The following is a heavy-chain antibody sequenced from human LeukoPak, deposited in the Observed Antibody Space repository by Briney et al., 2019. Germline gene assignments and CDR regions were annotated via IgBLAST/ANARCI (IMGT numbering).Heavy chain of an antibody. Sequence: GRSLRLSCAASGFTFSSYGMHWVRQAPGKGLEWVAVISYDGSNKYYADSVKGRFTISRDNSKNTLYMEMSSLRPEDTAVYYCARPIDNGSGSYYFPYWGQGTLVTVSS. CDR3: ARPIDNGSGSYYFPY. CDR2: ISYDGSNK. CDR1: GFTFSSYG. D-gene: IGHD3-10*01. J-gene: IGHJ4*02. V-gene: IGHV3-30*03.